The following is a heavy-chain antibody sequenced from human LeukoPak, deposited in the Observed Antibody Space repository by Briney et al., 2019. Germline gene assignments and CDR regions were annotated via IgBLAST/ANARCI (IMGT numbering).Heavy chain of an antibody. CDR2: ITGNGGAT. D-gene: IGHD3-22*01. V-gene: IGHV3-23*01. CDR1: GFTFSYYA. CDR3: ARDFDSSGSYYGVFDY. Sequence: GGSLRLSCAASGFTFSYYAMSWVRQAPGKGLEWVSAITGNGGATYNADSVKGRFTISRDSSKNTLFLQMNSLRAEDTAVYYCARDFDSSGSYYGVFDYWGQGTPVTVSS. J-gene: IGHJ4*02.